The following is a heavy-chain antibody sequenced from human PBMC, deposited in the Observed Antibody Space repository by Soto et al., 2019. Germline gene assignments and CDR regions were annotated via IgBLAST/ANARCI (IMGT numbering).Heavy chain of an antibody. J-gene: IGHJ6*03. CDR2: ISSSSSYI. V-gene: IGHV3-21*01. Sequence: GGSLILSCAASGFTFSSYSMNWVRQTPGKGLEWVSSISSSSSYIYYADSVKGRFTISRDNAKNSLYLQMNSLRAEDTAVYYCARAPNDAYYMDVWGKGTTVTVSS. D-gene: IGHD1-1*01. CDR3: ARAPNDAYYMDV. CDR1: GFTFSSYS.